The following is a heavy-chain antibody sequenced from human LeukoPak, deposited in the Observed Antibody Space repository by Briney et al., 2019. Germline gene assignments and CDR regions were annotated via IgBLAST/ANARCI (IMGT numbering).Heavy chain of an antibody. CDR1: GFTFTNYN. J-gene: IGHJ6*03. CDR2: ITSSSSYI. Sequence: PGGSLRLSCAASGFTFTNYNMNWVRQAPGKGLEWVSSITSSSSYIYYADSVKGRFTISRDNAKNSLYLQMNSLRAEDTAIYYCARDPYSGNYGDYYYYYMDVWGKGTTVTISS. D-gene: IGHD1-26*01. CDR3: ARDPYSGNYGDYYYYYMDV. V-gene: IGHV3-21*01.